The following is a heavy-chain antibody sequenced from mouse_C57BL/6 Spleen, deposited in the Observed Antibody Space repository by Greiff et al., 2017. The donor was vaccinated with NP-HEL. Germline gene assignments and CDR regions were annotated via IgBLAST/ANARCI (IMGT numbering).Heavy chain of an antibody. CDR2: IYPGDGDT. D-gene: IGHD2-3*01. CDR1: GYAFSSSW. CDR3: AKMGGYYAMDD. V-gene: IGHV1-82*01. J-gene: IGHJ4*01. Sequence: QVQLQQSGPELVKPGASVKISCKASGYAFSSSWMNWVKQRPGKGLEWIGRIYPGDGDTNYNGKFKGKATLTADKSSSTAYMQLSSLTSEDSAVYFCAKMGGYYAMDDWGQGTSVTVSS.